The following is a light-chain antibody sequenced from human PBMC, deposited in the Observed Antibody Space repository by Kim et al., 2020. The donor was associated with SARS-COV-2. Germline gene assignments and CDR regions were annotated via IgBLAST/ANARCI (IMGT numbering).Light chain of an antibody. V-gene: IGLV2-14*03. CDR1: SNDVGGNNY. Sequence: SVTLSCTGTSNDVGGNNYVSWYQQHPGTAPRLIIFDFTNRPSGVSDRFSGSKSGNTASLTISGLQADDEADYYCSSYTSSTTLPLIFGGGTKLTVL. J-gene: IGLJ2*01. CDR2: DFT. CDR3: SSYTSSTTLPLI.